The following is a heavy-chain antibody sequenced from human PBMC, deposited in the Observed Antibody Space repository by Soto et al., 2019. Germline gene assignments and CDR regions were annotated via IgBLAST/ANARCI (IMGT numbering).Heavy chain of an antibody. Sequence: GGSLRLSCAASGFTFSSYAMHWVRQAPGKGLEWVAVISYDGGNKYYADSVKGRFTISRDNSKNTLYLQMNSLRAEDTAVYYCARDNYDCLDYWGQGTLVTVSS. CDR3: ARDNYDCLDY. D-gene: IGHD3-3*01. CDR1: GFTFSSYA. J-gene: IGHJ4*02. CDR2: ISYDGGNK. V-gene: IGHV3-30-3*01.